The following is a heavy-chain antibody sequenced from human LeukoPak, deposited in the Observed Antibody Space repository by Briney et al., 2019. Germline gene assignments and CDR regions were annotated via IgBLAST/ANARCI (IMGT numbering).Heavy chain of an antibody. CDR3: AKDPYYYDTAGDY. Sequence: GGSLRLSCAASGFTFSSFGMNWVRQGPGKGLEWVSSITGSGGSTYYADSVKGRFTISRDNSKNTLYLQMNSLRAEDTAVYYCAKDPYYYDTAGDYWGQGTLVTVSS. D-gene: IGHD3-22*01. V-gene: IGHV3-23*01. CDR2: ITGSGGST. J-gene: IGHJ4*02. CDR1: GFTFSSFG.